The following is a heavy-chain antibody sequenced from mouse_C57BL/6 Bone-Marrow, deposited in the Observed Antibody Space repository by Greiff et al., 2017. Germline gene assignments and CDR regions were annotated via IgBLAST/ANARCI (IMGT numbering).Heavy chain of an antibody. CDR1: GFNFKNTY. CDR3: AGGLRRVFAY. D-gene: IGHD2-4*01. CDR2: IDPANGNT. Sequence: VQLKQSVAELVRPGASVKLSCTASGFNFKNTYMHWVKQRPEQGLEWIGRIDPANGNTTYAPKFQGQATITADTSSNTAYLQLSRLTAEDTAIYYCAGGLRRVFAYWGQGTLVTVSA. V-gene: IGHV14-3*01. J-gene: IGHJ3*01.